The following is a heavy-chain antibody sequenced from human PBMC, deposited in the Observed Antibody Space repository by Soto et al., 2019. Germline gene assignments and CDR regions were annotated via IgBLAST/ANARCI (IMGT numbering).Heavy chain of an antibody. D-gene: IGHD1-26*01. CDR3: ARGGVAAFDI. J-gene: IGHJ3*02. CDR1: GFTFSSYA. CDR2: ISSSSSYI. V-gene: IGHV3-21*01. Sequence: DVQLLESGGGLVQPGGSLRLSCAASGFTFSSYAMSWVRQAPGKGLEWVSAISSSSSYIYYADSVKGRFTISRDNAKNSLYLQMNSLRAEDTAVYYCARGGVAAFDIWGQGTMVTVSS.